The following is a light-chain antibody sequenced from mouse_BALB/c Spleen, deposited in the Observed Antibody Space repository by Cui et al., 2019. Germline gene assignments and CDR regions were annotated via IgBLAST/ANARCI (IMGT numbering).Light chain of an antibody. CDR3: SQGTHVPPRT. V-gene: IGKV1-110*01. CDR1: QRLVHSNGNTY. Sequence: DVVMTQTPPSLPVSLGDQASISCRSSQRLVHSNGNTYVHWYLQKPGQAPKLLIYKVSNRFSGVPDRFSGSGSGTDFTLKISRVEAEDLGVYFCSQGTHVPPRTFGGGTKLEIK. CDR2: KVS. J-gene: IGKJ1*01.